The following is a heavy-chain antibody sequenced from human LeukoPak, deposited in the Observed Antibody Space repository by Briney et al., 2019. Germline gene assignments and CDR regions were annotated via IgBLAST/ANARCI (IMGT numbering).Heavy chain of an antibody. D-gene: IGHD4-23*01. CDR1: GFTFGTYE. Sequence: GGSLRLSCAASGFTFGTYEMNWVRQAPGKGLEWVSYISIPGSTIYYADSVKGRFTISRDNAKNSLYLQMNSLRAEDTAVYYCARVHYFYGGNSEVYFDYWGQGTLVTVSS. V-gene: IGHV3-48*03. J-gene: IGHJ4*02. CDR2: ISIPGSTI. CDR3: ARVHYFYGGNSEVYFDY.